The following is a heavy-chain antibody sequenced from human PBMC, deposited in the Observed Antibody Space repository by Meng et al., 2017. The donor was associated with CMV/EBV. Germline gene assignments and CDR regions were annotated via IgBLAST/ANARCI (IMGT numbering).Heavy chain of an antibody. D-gene: IGHD6-19*01. J-gene: IGHJ5*02. CDR2: INHSGST. Sequence: QVQLQQWGAGLWKPSEPLSLTCAVYGGSFSGYYWSWIRQPPGKGLEWIGEINHSGSTNYNPSLKSRVTISVDTSKNQFSLKLSSVTAADTAVYYCARGRQWLVRGWFDPWGQGTLVTVSS. CDR3: ARGRQWLVRGWFDP. V-gene: IGHV4-34*01. CDR1: GGSFSGYY.